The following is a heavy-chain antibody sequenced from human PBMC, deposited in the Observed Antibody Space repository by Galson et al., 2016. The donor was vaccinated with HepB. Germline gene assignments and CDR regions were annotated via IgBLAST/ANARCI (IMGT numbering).Heavy chain of an antibody. CDR1: GGSISSGGYH. V-gene: IGHV4-31*03. J-gene: IGHJ5*02. CDR3: ARCSHYYGSGSYCHWFDP. CDR2: IFYSGST. Sequence: TLSLTCPVSGGSISSGGYHWNWIRQHPGKGLEWIGYIFYSGSTYYNPSLKNRLSISVDTSKNQFSLKLSSVTAADTAMYYCARCSHYYGSGSYCHWFDPWGQGTLVTVSS. D-gene: IGHD3-10*01.